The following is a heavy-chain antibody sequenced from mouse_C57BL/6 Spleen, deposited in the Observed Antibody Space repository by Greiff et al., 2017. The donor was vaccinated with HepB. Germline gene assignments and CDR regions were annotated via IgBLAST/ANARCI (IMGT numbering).Heavy chain of an antibody. CDR1: GFTFSDYG. D-gene: IGHD4-1*01. V-gene: IGHV5-15*01. J-gene: IGHJ2*01. CDR2: ISNLAYSI. CDR3: ARNWDGYFDY. Sequence: EVKLMESGGGLVQPGGSLKLFCAASGFTFSDYGMAWVRQAPRKGPEWVAFISNLAYSIYYADTVTGRFTISRENAKNTLYLEMSSLRSEDTAMYYCARNWDGYFDYWGQGTTLTVSS.